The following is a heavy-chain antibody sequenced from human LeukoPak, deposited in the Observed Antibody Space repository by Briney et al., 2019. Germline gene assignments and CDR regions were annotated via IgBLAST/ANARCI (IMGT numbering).Heavy chain of an antibody. Sequence: GGSLKLSCAGSGFRFSGYAMSWVRQAPGKGLDWVSTISGSGDTTYYADSVKGRFAISRDNAKNTLDLQMNSLTAEDTAVYYCAKGSAYYDFYYMVVCGKGTTVTVSS. CDR3: AKGSAYYDFYYMVV. J-gene: IGHJ6*03. V-gene: IGHV3-23*01. CDR2: ISGSGDTT. CDR1: GFRFSGYA.